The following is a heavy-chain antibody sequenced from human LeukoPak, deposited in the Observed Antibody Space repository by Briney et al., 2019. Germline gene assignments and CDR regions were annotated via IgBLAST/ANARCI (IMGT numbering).Heavy chain of an antibody. CDR2: IHPNSGGT. CDR1: EYTFTGYY. J-gene: IGHJ4*02. CDR3: ARDYYGSGTYYKDY. Sequence: GASAKVSCKASEYTFTGYYIHWVRQAPGQGLEWMGWIHPNSGGTNYAQNFQGRVSMTTDTSISTVYMELSRLRSDDTAVYYCARDYYGSGTYYKDYWGQGTLVTVSS. D-gene: IGHD3-10*01. V-gene: IGHV1-2*02.